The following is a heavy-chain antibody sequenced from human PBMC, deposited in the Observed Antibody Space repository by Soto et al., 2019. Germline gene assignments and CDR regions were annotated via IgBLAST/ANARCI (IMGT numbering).Heavy chain of an antibody. Sequence: EVQLVESGGGLVKPGGSLRLSCAASGFTFSSYSMNWVRQAPGKGLEWVSSISSSSSYIYYADSVKGRFTISRDNAKNSLYLQMNSLRAEDTAVYYCARPVGYCSGGSCYQELYFDYWGQGTPVTVSS. V-gene: IGHV3-21*01. CDR1: GFTFSSYS. CDR2: ISSSSSYI. J-gene: IGHJ4*02. CDR3: ARPVGYCSGGSCYQELYFDY. D-gene: IGHD2-15*01.